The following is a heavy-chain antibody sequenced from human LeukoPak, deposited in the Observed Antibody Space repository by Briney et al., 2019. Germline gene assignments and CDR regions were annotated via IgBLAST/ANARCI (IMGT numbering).Heavy chain of an antibody. V-gene: IGHV4-39*01. D-gene: IGHD3/OR15-3a*01. CDR2: IYYSGNT. Sequence: SETLSLTCTVSEVSISSSNSYWGWIRQPPGKGLEWIGSIYYSGNTYYNASLKSQVSISIDTSKNQFSLRLTSVTAADTAVYYCARQTGSGLFILPGGQGTLVTVSS. CDR3: ARQTGSGLFILP. J-gene: IGHJ4*02. CDR1: EVSISSSNSY.